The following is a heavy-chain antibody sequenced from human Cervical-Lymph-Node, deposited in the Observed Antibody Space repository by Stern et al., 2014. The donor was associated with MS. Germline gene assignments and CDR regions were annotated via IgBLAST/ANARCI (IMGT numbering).Heavy chain of an antibody. Sequence: EVQLVESGGGLVHPGGSLRLSCAASGFTFSDHYMDWVRQAPGRGLEWVGRVRNKPKGYTTEYAASVKGRFTVSRDDSKNSMYLQMNSLKIEDTAVYYCTRGGAADPHNYYDPMDVWGQGTTVTVSS. CDR1: GFTFSDHY. J-gene: IGHJ6*02. CDR2: VRNKPKGYTT. V-gene: IGHV3-72*01. D-gene: IGHD6-13*01. CDR3: TRGGAADPHNYYDPMDV.